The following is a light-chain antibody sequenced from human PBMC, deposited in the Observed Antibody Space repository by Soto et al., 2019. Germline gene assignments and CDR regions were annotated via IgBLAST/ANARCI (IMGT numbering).Light chain of an antibody. CDR3: AAWDDSLNGYV. CDR2: SNN. CDR1: SSNIGSNP. Sequence: QPVLTQPPSASGTPGQRVTISCSGSSSNIGSNPVNWYQQLPGTAPKLLIYSNNQRPSGVPDRFSGPKSGTSASLAISGLQSEDEADYYCAAWDDSLNGYVFGTGTKLPVL. J-gene: IGLJ1*01. V-gene: IGLV1-44*01.